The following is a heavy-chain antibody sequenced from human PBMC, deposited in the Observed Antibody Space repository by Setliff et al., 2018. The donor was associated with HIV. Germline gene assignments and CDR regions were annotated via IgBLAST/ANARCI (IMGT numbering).Heavy chain of an antibody. CDR1: GASSTASVNDFF. Sequence: PSETLSLTCSVSGASSTASVNDFFWSWIRQSAGQGLEWLGRIYSSGTSNANPSLKSRVTMSVDTSRNQFSLTLKSVTAADTAVYYCARADCSSISCHFGLGGGYFDSWGRGTLVTVSS. V-gene: IGHV4-4*07. CDR3: ARADCSSISCHFGLGGGYFDS. J-gene: IGHJ4*02. D-gene: IGHD2-2*01. CDR2: IYSSGTS.